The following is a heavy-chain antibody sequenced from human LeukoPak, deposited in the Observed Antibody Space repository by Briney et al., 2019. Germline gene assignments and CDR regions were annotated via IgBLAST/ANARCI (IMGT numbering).Heavy chain of an antibody. J-gene: IGHJ5*02. CDR3: ARGYCSSTSCRASPWFDP. V-gene: IGHV3-74*01. CDR1: GFTFSSYW. CDR2: INSDGSST. D-gene: IGHD2-2*01. Sequence: PGGSLRLSCAASGFTFSSYWMHWVRQAPGKGLVWVSRINSDGSSTSYADSVKGRFTISRDNAKNTLYLQMNSLRAEDTAVYYCARGYCSSTSCRASPWFDPWGQGTPVTVSS.